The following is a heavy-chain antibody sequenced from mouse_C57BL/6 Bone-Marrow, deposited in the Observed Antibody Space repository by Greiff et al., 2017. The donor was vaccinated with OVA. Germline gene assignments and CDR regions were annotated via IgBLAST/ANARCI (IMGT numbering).Heavy chain of an antibody. CDR3: ARHGWLLFDY. D-gene: IGHD2-3*01. CDR2: IWSDGST. V-gene: IGHV2-6-1*01. Sequence: VKLMESGPGLVAPSQSLSITCTVSGFSLTSYGVHWVRQPPGKGLEWLVVIWSDGSTTYNSALKSRLSISKDKSKSQVSLKMNSLQTDDTAMYYCARHGWLLFDYWGQGTTLTVSS. CDR1: GFSLTSYG. J-gene: IGHJ2*01.